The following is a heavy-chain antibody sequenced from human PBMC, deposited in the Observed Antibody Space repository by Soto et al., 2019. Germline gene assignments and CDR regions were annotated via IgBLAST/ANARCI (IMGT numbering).Heavy chain of an antibody. V-gene: IGHV3-33*01. J-gene: IGHJ4*02. CDR1: GFTFSSYG. Sequence: QVQLVESGGGVVQPGRSLRLSCAASGFTFSSYGMHWVRQAPGKGLEWVAVIWYDGSNKYYADSVKGRFTISRDNSKNTLYLPMNSLRAEDTAVYYCARDTGGDYYESSEGYFDYWGQGTLVTVSS. CDR2: IWYDGSNK. CDR3: ARDTGGDYYESSEGYFDY. D-gene: IGHD3-22*01.